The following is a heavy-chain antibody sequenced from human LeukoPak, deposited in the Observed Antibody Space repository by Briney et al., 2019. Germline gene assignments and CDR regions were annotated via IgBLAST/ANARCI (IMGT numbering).Heavy chain of an antibody. CDR3: AKDLDESSGYRFDY. Sequence: GGSLRLSCAASGFTFSSYSMNWVRQAPGKGLEWVSSVSSSSSYIYYADSVKGRFTISRDNAKNSLYLQMNSLRAEDTAVYYCAKDLDESSGYRFDYWGQGTLVTVSS. V-gene: IGHV3-21*01. CDR1: GFTFSSYS. CDR2: VSSSSSYI. J-gene: IGHJ4*02. D-gene: IGHD3-22*01.